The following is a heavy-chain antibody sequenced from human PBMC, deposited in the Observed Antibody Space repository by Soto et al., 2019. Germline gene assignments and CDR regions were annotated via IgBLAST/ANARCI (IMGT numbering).Heavy chain of an antibody. CDR3: ARVYCSGGSCYGIDY. CDR2: INPTSST. J-gene: IGHJ4*02. V-gene: IGHV1-46*01. Sequence: ASVKVFCQASGNTFPTPYMPWVRQAPGQGLEWMGIINPTSSTSYAQKFQGRVTMARDTSTSTVYMEVSSLRSEDTAVYYCARVYCSGGSCYGIDYWGQGTLVTVSS. D-gene: IGHD2-15*01. CDR1: GNTFPTPY.